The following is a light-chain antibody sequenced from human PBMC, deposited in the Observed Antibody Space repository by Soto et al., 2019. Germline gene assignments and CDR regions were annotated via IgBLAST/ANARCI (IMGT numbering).Light chain of an antibody. CDR3: LLYYSGTRV. CDR1: PGPVTSGHY. CDR2: DTN. V-gene: IGLV7-46*01. J-gene: IGLJ2*01. Sequence: QAVVTQEPSLTVSPGGTVTLTCGSSPGPVTSGHYPYWFQQKPGQAPRTLIYDTNNKHSWTPARFSGSLLGGKAALTLSGALPEDEAEYYCLLYYSGTRVFGGGTKLTVL.